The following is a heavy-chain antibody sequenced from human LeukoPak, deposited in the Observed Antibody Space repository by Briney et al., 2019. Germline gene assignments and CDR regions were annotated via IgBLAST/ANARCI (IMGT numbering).Heavy chain of an antibody. Sequence: PGRSLRLSCAASGFTFSSYGMHWVRQAPGKGLEWVAVISYDGSNKYYADSVKGRFTISRDNSKNSLYLQMNSLRAEDTAVYYCAKDQWGGIAAACMDVWGKGTTVTVSS. J-gene: IGHJ6*04. V-gene: IGHV3-30*18. CDR2: ISYDGSNK. D-gene: IGHD6-13*01. CDR3: AKDQWGGIAAACMDV. CDR1: GFTFSSYG.